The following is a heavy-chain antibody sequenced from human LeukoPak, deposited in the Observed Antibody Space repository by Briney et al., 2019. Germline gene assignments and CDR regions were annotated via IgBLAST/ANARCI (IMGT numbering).Heavy chain of an antibody. V-gene: IGHV1-3*01. J-gene: IGHJ4*02. CDR2: INAGNGNT. Sequence: ASVKVSCKASGYTFTSYAMHWARQAPGQRLEWMGWINAGNGNTKYSQKFQGRVTITRDTSASTAYMELSSLTSEDTAVYYCARSKMTGVVPAAIDYWGQGTLVTVSS. CDR3: ARSKMTGVVPAAIDY. D-gene: IGHD2-2*01. CDR1: GYTFTSYA.